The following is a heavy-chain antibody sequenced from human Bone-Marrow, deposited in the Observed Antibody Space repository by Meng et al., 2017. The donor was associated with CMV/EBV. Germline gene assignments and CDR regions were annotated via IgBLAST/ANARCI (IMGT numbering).Heavy chain of an antibody. CDR1: GFIFNSYG. CDR3: ARGEEDYWTGYMPY. CDR2: ISFNGSKK. J-gene: IGHJ4*02. V-gene: IGHV3-30*19. D-gene: IGHD3/OR15-3a*01. Sequence: GESLKISCAASGFIFNSYGMHWVRQAPGKGLEWVALISFNGSKKNYADFVKGRFTISRDNSKSTLSLQMSSLTTEDTAVYYCARGEEDYWTGYMPYWGQGILVTVSS.